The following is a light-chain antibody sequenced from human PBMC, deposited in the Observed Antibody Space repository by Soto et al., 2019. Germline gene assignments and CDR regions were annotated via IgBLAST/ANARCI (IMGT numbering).Light chain of an antibody. Sequence: EIVLTQSPDTLRLSPGGRSTLSCRASRSISSSCLAWYQQKPPQAPRLVVYGASSRATGIPDRFSGSGSGTDFTLTISRLQTEDFAVYYCQQYGSSPPWTFGHGTKVDI. CDR2: GAS. J-gene: IGKJ1*01. V-gene: IGKV3-20*01. CDR3: QQYGSSPPWT. CDR1: RSISSSC.